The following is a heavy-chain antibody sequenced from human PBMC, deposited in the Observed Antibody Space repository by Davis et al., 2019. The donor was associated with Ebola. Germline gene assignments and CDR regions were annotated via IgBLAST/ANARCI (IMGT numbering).Heavy chain of an antibody. CDR2: IYTSGNT. CDR1: GASISHYY. CDR3: ARHGPNWGTPDS. Sequence: PSETLSLTCTVSGASISHYYWSWIRQPPGKGLEWIGYIYTSGNTKYNSSLTSRVTISVDTSKNQFSLKLSSVTAADTAVYYCARHGPNWGTPDSWSQGTLVTVSS. V-gene: IGHV4-59*08. J-gene: IGHJ5*02. D-gene: IGHD7-27*01.